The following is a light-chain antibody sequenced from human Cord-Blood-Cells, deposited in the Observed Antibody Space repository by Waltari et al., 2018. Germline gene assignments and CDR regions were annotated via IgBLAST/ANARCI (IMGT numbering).Light chain of an antibody. CDR1: QSVLYSSNNKNY. V-gene: IGKV4-1*01. CDR2: WAS. CDR3: QQYYSTPLT. Sequence: EIVMTQSPDSLAVSLGERATINCKSSQSVLYSSNNKNYLAWYQQKPGQPPKLLIYWASTRESGVPDRVSGSGSGTDFTLTISSLQAEDVAVYYFQQYYSTPLTFGGGTKVEIK. J-gene: IGKJ4*01.